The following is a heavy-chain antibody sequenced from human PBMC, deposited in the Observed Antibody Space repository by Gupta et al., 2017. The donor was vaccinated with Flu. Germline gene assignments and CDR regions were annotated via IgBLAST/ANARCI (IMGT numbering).Heavy chain of an antibody. V-gene: IGHV3-72*01. CDR3: VREGLAVAAYPFDI. J-gene: IGHJ4*02. D-gene: IGHD6-19*01. Sequence: APGKGLEWVGRSRNKPNNYFTEYAASVEGRFTISRDDLKKSLYLQMNRLKVDDTAMYYCVREGLAVAAYPFDIWGQGALVTVSS. CDR2: SRNKPNNYFT.